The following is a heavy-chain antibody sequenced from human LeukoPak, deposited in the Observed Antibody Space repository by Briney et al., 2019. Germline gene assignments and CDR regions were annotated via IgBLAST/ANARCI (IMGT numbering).Heavy chain of an antibody. J-gene: IGHJ4*02. V-gene: IGHV3-74*01. D-gene: IGHD2-2*01. CDR1: GNYW. Sequence: GGSLRLSCAASGNYWMHWVRQAPGKGLVWVSHINSDGSWTSYADSVKGRFTISKDNAKNTVYLQMNNLRAEDTAVYYCVSFYETYRGRGTLVTVSS. CDR3: VSFYETY. CDR2: INSDGSWT.